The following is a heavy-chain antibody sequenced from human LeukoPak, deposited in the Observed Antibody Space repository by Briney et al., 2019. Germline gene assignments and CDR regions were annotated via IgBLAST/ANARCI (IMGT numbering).Heavy chain of an antibody. J-gene: IGHJ4*02. CDR2: IYYSGST. D-gene: IGHD5-18*01. CDR1: GGSISSYY. CDR3: TRDRTGGYSYGTLDY. Sequence: SETLSLTCTVSGGSISSYYWSWIRRPPGKGLEWIGYIYYSGSTNYNPSLKSRVTISVDTSKNQFSLKLSSVTAAGTAIYYCTRDRTGGYSYGTLDYWGQGTLVTVSS. V-gene: IGHV4-59*01.